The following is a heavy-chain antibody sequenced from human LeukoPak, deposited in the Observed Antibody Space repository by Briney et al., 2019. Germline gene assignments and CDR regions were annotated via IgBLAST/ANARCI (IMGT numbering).Heavy chain of an antibody. Sequence: ASVKVSCKASGYTFTSYDINWVRQATGQGLEWIGWMNPNSGNTGYAQKFQGRVTITRNTSISTAYMELSSLRSEDTAVYYCARESVSSTSSRGFDYWGQGTLVTVSS. J-gene: IGHJ4*02. CDR2: MNPNSGNT. CDR3: ARESVSSTSSRGFDY. V-gene: IGHV1-8*03. D-gene: IGHD2-2*01. CDR1: GYTFTSYD.